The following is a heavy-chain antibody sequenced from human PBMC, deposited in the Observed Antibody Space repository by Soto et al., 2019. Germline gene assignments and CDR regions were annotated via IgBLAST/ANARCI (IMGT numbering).Heavy chain of an antibody. J-gene: IGHJ4*02. V-gene: IGHV3-48*01. CDR2: ISSSSSTI. Sequence: EVQLVESGGGLVQPGGSLSLSCAASGFTFSSYIMNWVRQAPGKGLEWVSYISSSSSTIYYADSVKVRVTISRDNAKNSLYLQMHRLRADDTAVYCCARDAPPDAYWGQGTLVTVSS. CDR1: GFTFSSYI. CDR3: ARDAPPDAY.